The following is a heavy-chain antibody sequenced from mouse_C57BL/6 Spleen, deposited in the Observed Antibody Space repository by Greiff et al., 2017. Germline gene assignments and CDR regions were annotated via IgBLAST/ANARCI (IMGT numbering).Heavy chain of an antibody. D-gene: IGHD1-1*01. V-gene: IGHV1-76*01. CDR3: ARSGPNYYGSSVWYFDY. J-gene: IGHJ2*01. CDR2: IYPGSGNT. Sequence: QVQLQQSGAELVRPGASVKLSCKASGYTFTDYYINWVKQRPGQGLEWIARIYPGSGNTYYNEKFKGKATLTAEKSSSTAYMQLSSLTSEDSAVYFCARSGPNYYGSSVWYFDYWGQGTTLTVSS. CDR1: GYTFTDYY.